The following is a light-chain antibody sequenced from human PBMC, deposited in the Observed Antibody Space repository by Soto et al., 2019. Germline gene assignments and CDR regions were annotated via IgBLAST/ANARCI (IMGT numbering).Light chain of an antibody. CDR1: SSDVGGYNY. J-gene: IGLJ1*01. V-gene: IGLV2-14*01. CDR3: SSYPSSTTYV. Sequence: QSALTQPASVSGSPGQSITISCTGTSSDVGGYNYVSWYQQHPGKAPKLMIYDVSIRPSGVSHRFSGSKSGNTASLTISGLQAEDEADYYCSSYPSSTTYVFGTGTKLTVL. CDR2: DVS.